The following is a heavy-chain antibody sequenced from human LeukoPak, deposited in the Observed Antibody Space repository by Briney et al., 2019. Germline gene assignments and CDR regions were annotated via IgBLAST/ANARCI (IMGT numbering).Heavy chain of an antibody. V-gene: IGHV4-34*01. CDR2: INRGGDT. CDR3: AGGLGSGSYYHH. Sequence: SETLSLTCAVYGGSFSGYYWSWIRQPPGKGLEWIGEINRGGDTNYKSSLKSRVSISVDTSKNQISLKLSSVTAADTAVYYCAGGLGSGSYYHHWGQGTLVTVSS. D-gene: IGHD1-26*01. CDR1: GGSFSGYY. J-gene: IGHJ1*01.